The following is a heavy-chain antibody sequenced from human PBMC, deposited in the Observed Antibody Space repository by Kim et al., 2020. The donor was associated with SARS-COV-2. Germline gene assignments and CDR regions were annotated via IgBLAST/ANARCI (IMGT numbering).Heavy chain of an antibody. J-gene: IGHJ3*02. Sequence: GGSLRLSCAASGFTFSSYAMSWVRQAPGKGLEWVSAISGSGGSTYYADSVKGRFTISRDNSKNTLYLQMNSLRAEDTAVYYCAKAITMIVVGLCAFDIWGQGTMVTVSS. V-gene: IGHV3-23*01. D-gene: IGHD3-22*01. CDR1: GFTFSSYA. CDR3: AKAITMIVVGLCAFDI. CDR2: ISGSGGST.